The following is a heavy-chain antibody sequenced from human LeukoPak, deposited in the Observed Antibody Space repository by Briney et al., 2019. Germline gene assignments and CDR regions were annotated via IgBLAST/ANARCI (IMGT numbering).Heavy chain of an antibody. J-gene: IGHJ6*02. V-gene: IGHV3-30-3*01. D-gene: IGHD3-16*01. Sequence: GGSLRLSCAASGFTFRSYAMHWVRQAPGKGLEWVAVISYDGSNKYYADSVKGRFTISRDNSKSTLYLQMSSLRAEDTAVYYCAREDRGLGGSYAMDVWGQGTTVTVSS. CDR3: AREDRGLGGSYAMDV. CDR2: ISYDGSNK. CDR1: GFTFRSYA.